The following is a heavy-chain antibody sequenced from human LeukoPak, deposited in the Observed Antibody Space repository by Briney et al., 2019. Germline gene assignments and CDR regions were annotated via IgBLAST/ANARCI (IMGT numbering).Heavy chain of an antibody. J-gene: IGHJ6*04. Sequence: SETLSLTCTVSGGSISSYYWSWIRQPPGKGLEWIGYIYYSGSTNYNPSLKSRVTISVDTPKNQFSLKLSSVTAADTAVYYCAREGIAAAGTDYYYGMDVWGKGTTVTVSS. CDR3: AREGIAAAGTDYYYGMDV. D-gene: IGHD6-13*01. CDR2: IYYSGST. V-gene: IGHV4-59*01. CDR1: GGSISSYY.